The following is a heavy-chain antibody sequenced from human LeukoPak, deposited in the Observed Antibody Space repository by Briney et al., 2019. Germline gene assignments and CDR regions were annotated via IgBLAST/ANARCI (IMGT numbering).Heavy chain of an antibody. CDR2: INHSGST. CDR3: ARGYCSGGSCYSPAFDP. D-gene: IGHD2-15*01. J-gene: IGHJ5*02. Sequence: SETLSLTCAVYGGSLSGYYWSWIRQPPGKGLEWIGEINHSGSTNYNPSLKSRVTISVDTSKNQISLKLSSVTAADTAVYYCARGYCSGGSCYSPAFDPWGQGTLVTVSS. CDR1: GGSLSGYY. V-gene: IGHV4-34*01.